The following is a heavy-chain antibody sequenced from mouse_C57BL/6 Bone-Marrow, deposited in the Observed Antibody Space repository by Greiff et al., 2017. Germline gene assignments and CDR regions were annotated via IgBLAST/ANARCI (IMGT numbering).Heavy chain of an antibody. CDR3: ADYGNYRVYFDY. V-gene: IGHV1-81*01. CDR2: IYPRSGNT. D-gene: IGHD2-1*01. CDR1: GYTFTSYG. Sequence: QVQLQQSGAELARPGASVKLSCKASGYTFTSYGISWVKQRTGQGLEWIGEIYPRSGNTYYNEKFKGKATLTADKSSSTAYMELRSLTSEDSAVYFCADYGNYRVYFDYWGQGTTLTVSS. J-gene: IGHJ2*01.